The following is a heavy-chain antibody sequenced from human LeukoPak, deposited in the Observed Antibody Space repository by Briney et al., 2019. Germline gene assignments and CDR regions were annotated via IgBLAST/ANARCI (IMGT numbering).Heavy chain of an antibody. D-gene: IGHD3-16*01. Sequence: GGSLRLSCAASGFTFDDYAMHWVRHAPGKGLEWVSGISWNSGRIGYADSVKGRFTISRDNAKNSLYLQMNSLRVEDTALYYCAKDFYRLGEFDAFDNWGQGAMVTVSS. CDR1: GFTFDDYA. CDR3: AKDFYRLGEFDAFDN. V-gene: IGHV3-9*01. CDR2: ISWNSGRI. J-gene: IGHJ3*02.